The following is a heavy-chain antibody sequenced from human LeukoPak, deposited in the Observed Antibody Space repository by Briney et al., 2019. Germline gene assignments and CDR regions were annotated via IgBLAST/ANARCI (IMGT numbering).Heavy chain of an antibody. CDR1: GGSFSGYY. D-gene: IGHD5-24*01. Sequence: SETLSLTCAVYGGSFSGYYWSWIRQPPGKGLEWIGEINHSGSTNYNPPLKSRVTISVDTSKNQFSLKLSSVTAADTATYYCARAGEMRYMDVWGKGTAVAVS. CDR3: ARAGEMRYMDV. CDR2: INHSGST. V-gene: IGHV4-34*01. J-gene: IGHJ6*03.